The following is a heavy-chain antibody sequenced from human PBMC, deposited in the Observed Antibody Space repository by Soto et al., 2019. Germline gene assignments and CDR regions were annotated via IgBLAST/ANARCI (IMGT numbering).Heavy chain of an antibody. J-gene: IGHJ6*02. Sequence: ALRLSCAASGFTFSSYAMSWVRQAPGKGLEWVSAISGSGGSTYYADSVKGRFTISRDNSKNTLYLQMNSLRAEDTAVYYCAKVQEGVPIPHGMDVWGQGTTVTVSS. V-gene: IGHV3-23*01. CDR3: AKVQEGVPIPHGMDV. CDR2: ISGSGGST. CDR1: GFTFSSYA.